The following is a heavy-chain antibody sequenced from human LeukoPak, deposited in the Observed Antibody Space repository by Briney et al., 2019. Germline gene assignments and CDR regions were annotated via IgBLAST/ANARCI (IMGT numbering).Heavy chain of an antibody. J-gene: IGHJ4*02. CDR1: GGSFSGYY. Sequence: PSETLSLTCTVSGGSFSGYYWSWIRQPPGKGLEWIGEINHSGSTNYNPSLKSRVTISVDTSKNQFSLKLSSVTAADTAVYYCARGLVWFGELSLDYWGQGTLVTVSS. CDR2: INHSGST. V-gene: IGHV4-34*01. CDR3: ARGLVWFGELSLDY. D-gene: IGHD3-10*01.